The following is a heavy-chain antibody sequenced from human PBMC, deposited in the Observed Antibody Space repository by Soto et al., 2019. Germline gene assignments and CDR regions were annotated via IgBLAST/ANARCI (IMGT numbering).Heavy chain of an antibody. J-gene: IGHJ5*02. V-gene: IGHV3-23*01. D-gene: IGHD5-12*01. CDR1: GFTFSSYG. CDR3: AKDLKGYSGYDGPPVTFDP. Sequence: EVQLLESGGGLVQPGGSLRLSCAASGFTFSSYGMSWVRQAPGKGLEWVSVISGSGGSTYYADSVKGRFTISRDNSKNTLYLQMNSLRAEDTAVYYCAKDLKGYSGYDGPPVTFDPWGQGTLLTVSS. CDR2: ISGSGGST.